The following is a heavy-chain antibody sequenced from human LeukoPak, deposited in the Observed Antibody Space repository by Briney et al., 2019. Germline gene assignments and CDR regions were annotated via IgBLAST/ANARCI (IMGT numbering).Heavy chain of an antibody. Sequence: SETLSLTCTVSGGSISSYYWSWIRQPPGKGLEWIGYIYYSGSTNYNPSLKSRVTISVDMSKNQFSLKLSSVTAADTAVYYCARHGGDTDTAMLTAFDYWGQGTLVTVSS. CDR2: IYYSGST. CDR3: ARHGGDTDTAMLTAFDY. J-gene: IGHJ4*02. D-gene: IGHD5-18*01. CDR1: GGSISSYY. V-gene: IGHV4-59*08.